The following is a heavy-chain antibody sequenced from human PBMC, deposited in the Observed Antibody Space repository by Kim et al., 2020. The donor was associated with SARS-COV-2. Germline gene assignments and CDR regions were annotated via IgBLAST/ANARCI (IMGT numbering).Heavy chain of an antibody. J-gene: IGHJ4*02. CDR3: ARVSAAAGTPFDY. V-gene: IGHV1-18*01. D-gene: IGHD6-13*01. Sequence: YPQKLKGSATTTTDTSSSTAYRELGSVRSDDTAVYYCARVSAAAGTPFDYWGQGTLVTVSS.